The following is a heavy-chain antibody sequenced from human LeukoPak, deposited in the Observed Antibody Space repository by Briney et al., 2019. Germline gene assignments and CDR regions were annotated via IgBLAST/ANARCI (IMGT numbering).Heavy chain of an antibody. D-gene: IGHD6-13*01. CDR1: GGSISSYY. J-gene: IGHJ6*02. CDR2: IYYSGST. V-gene: IGHV4-59*01. Sequence: SETLSLTCTVSGGSISSYYWSWIRQPPGKGLEWIGYIYYSGSTNYNPSLKSRVTISVDTSKKQFSLKLRSVTAADTAVYFCARVPYSSSWSYYGMDVWGQGTTVTVSS. CDR3: ARVPYSSSWSYYGMDV.